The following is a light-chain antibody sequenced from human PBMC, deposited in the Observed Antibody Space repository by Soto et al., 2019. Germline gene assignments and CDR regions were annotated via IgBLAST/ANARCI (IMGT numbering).Light chain of an antibody. Sequence: QSALTQPPSASGSSGQSVTISCTGTSSDVGGYNYISWYQQHPGRAPKVLIYEVTKRPSGVPDRFSGSKSGNTASLTVSGLQAEDEADYYCTSYAGNNIVVFGGGTKLTVL. V-gene: IGLV2-8*01. J-gene: IGLJ2*01. CDR1: SSDVGGYNY. CDR2: EVT. CDR3: TSYAGNNIVV.